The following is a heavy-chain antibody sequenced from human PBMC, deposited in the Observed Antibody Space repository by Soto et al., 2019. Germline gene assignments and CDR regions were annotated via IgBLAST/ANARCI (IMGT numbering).Heavy chain of an antibody. J-gene: IGHJ4*02. CDR2: INPNSGGT. V-gene: IGHV1-2*04. D-gene: IGHD1-26*01. Sequence: QVQLVQSGAEVKKPGASVKVSCKASGYTFTGYYMHWVRQAPGQGLEWMGWINPNSGGTNYAQKFQGWVTMTRDTSIITAYRERGRLGYDDTAVYYCAREGMGATSFDYWGQGTLVTVSS. CDR1: GYTFTGYY. CDR3: AREGMGATSFDY.